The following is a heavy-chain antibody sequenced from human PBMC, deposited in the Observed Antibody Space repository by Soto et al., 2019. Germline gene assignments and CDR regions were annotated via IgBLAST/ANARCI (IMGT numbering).Heavy chain of an antibody. J-gene: IGHJ4*02. CDR1: GGSISSSSYY. V-gene: IGHV4-39*01. CDR3: ARQGDTAMAPYYFDY. CDR2: IYYSGST. D-gene: IGHD5-18*01. Sequence: LSLTCTVSGGSISSSSYYWGWIRQPPGKGLEWIGSIYYSGSTYYNPSLKSRVTISVDTSKNQFSLKLSSVTAADTAVYYCARQGDTAMAPYYFDYWGQGTLVTVSS.